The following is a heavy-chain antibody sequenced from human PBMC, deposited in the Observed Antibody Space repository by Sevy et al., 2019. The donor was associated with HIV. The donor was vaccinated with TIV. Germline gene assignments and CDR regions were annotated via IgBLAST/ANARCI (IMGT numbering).Heavy chain of an antibody. Sequence: GESLKISCAASGFTFSSYAMHWVRQAPGKGLEWVAVISYDGSNKYYADSVKGRFTISRDNSKNTLYLQMNSLRAEDTAVYYCARDRSGWVRGAAGMDVWGQGTTVTVSS. CDR2: ISYDGSNK. V-gene: IGHV3-30-3*01. CDR3: ARDRSGWVRGAAGMDV. D-gene: IGHD3-10*01. J-gene: IGHJ6*02. CDR1: GFTFSSYA.